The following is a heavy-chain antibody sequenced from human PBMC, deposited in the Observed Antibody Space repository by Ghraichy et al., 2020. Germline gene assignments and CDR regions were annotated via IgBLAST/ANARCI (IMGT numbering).Heavy chain of an antibody. J-gene: IGHJ4*02. CDR1: GYSISSGYY. D-gene: IGHD3-10*01. CDR2: IYHSGST. Sequence: ESLNISCTVSGYSISSGYYWGWIRQPPGKGLEWIGSIYHSGSTYYNPSLKSRVTISVDTSKNQFSLKLSSVTAADTAVYYCARESITMVRGVGYWGQGTLVTVSS. CDR3: ARESITMVRGVGY. V-gene: IGHV4-38-2*02.